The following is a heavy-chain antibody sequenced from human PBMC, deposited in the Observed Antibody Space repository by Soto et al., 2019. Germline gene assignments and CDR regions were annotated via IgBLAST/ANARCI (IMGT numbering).Heavy chain of an antibody. CDR2: ISGSGGST. CDR1: GFTFSSYA. Sequence: GGSLRLSCAASGFTFSSYAMSWVRQAPGKGLEWVSAISGSGGSTYYADSVKGRFTISRDNSKNTLYLQMNSLRAEDTAVYYCAKVGRYSSSWFSDYWGQGTLVTVSS. V-gene: IGHV3-23*01. CDR3: AKVGRYSSSWFSDY. D-gene: IGHD6-13*01. J-gene: IGHJ4*02.